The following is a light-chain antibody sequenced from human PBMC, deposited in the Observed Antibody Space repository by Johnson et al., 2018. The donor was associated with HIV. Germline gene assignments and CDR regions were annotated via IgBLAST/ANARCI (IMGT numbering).Light chain of an antibody. Sequence: QSVLTQPPSVSAAPGQKVTISCSGSSSNIGNNYVSWYQQLPGTAPKLLIYENNKRPSGIPDRFSGSKSGTSATLGITGLQTGDEADYYCGTWDSSLSTGGGFGTGTNVTVL. CDR3: GTWDSSLSTGGG. J-gene: IGLJ1*01. CDR2: ENN. V-gene: IGLV1-51*02. CDR1: SSNIGNNY.